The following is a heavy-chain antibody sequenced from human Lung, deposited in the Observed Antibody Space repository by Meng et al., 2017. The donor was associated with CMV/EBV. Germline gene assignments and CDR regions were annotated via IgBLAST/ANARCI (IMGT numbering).Heavy chain of an antibody. D-gene: IGHD3-10*01. Sequence: SCPTLVXTTQTLTLTCAFSGFSLSTSGVGVGWIRQPPGKALEWLALIYWDDDKRYSPSLRSRLTITKDTSKNQVVLTMTNMDPVDTATYYCAHRPHYYASGGPGWFDPWXQGTLVTVSS. CDR3: AHRPHYYASGGPGWFDP. J-gene: IGHJ5*02. CDR1: GFSLSTSGVG. CDR2: IYWDDDK. V-gene: IGHV2-5*02.